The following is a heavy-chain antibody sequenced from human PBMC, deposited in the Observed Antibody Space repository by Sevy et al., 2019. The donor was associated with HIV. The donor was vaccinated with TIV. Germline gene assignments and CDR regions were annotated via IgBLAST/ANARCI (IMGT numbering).Heavy chain of an antibody. D-gene: IGHD6-19*01. CDR1: GDSVSRNGAA. Sequence: SQTLSLTCVISGDSVSRNGAAWSWIRQSPSRGLEWLGRSYYRSTWHKDYAISVKSRLTITPDTSKNQFFLQLNSVTPEDTAMYYCARAVAGVYYFDYWGQGTLVTVSS. CDR2: SYYRSTWHK. J-gene: IGHJ4*02. V-gene: IGHV6-1*01. CDR3: ARAVAGVYYFDY.